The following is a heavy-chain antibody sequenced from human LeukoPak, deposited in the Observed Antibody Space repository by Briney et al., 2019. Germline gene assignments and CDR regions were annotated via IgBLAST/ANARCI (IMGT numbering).Heavy chain of an antibody. J-gene: IGHJ4*02. CDR1: GYPFITHY. CDR2: IKLSGGST. Sequence: GASVKVSCKPSGYPFITHYIHWVRQAPGQGPEWMGIIKLSGGSTHYTQNFQGRVTMTSDTSTSTVYMELSNLRSEDTAVYYCAREAPQTCYLDHWGQGTLVFVS. V-gene: IGHV1-46*01. CDR3: AREAPQTCYLDH.